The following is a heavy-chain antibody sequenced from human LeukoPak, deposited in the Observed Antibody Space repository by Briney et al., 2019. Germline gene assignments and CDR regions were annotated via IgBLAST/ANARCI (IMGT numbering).Heavy chain of an antibody. CDR2: IYTSGST. CDR1: GGSISSYY. D-gene: IGHD6-13*01. CDR3: ARGSSWYVMDY. J-gene: IGHJ4*02. V-gene: IGHV4-4*07. Sequence: PSETLSLTCTVSGGSISSYYWSWIRQPAGKGLEWIGRIYTSGSTNYNPSLKSRVTMSVDTSENRFPLKLSSVTAADTAVYYCARGSSWYVMDYWGQGTLVTISS.